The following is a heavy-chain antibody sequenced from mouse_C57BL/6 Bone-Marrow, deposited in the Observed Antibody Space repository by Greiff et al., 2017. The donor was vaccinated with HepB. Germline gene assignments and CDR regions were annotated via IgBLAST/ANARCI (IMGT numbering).Heavy chain of an antibody. CDR2: IDPSDSYT. CDR3: ARFGGLRRGDY. V-gene: IGHV1-59*01. Sequence: QVQLQQPGAELVRPGTSVKLSCKASGYTFTSYWMHWVKQRPGQGLEWIGVIDPSDSYTNYNQKFKGKATLTVDTSSSTAYMQLSSLTSEDSAVYYCARFGGLRRGDYWGQGTSVTVSS. J-gene: IGHJ4*01. CDR1: GYTFTSYW. D-gene: IGHD2-4*01.